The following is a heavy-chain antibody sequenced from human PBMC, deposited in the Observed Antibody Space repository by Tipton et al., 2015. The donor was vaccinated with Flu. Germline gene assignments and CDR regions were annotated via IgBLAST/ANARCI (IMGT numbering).Heavy chain of an antibody. CDR1: GGSISSGGYY. V-gene: IGHV4-31*02. J-gene: IGHJ3*02. CDR3: ARGSGSSGWYEGLDAFGI. D-gene: IGHD6-19*01. Sequence: LRLSCTVSGGSISSGGYYWSWIRQHPGKGLEWIGYIYYSGSTYYNPSLKSRVTISVDTSKNQFSLKLSSVTAADTAVYYCARGSGSSGWYEGLDAFGIWGQGTMVTVSS. CDR2: IYYSGST.